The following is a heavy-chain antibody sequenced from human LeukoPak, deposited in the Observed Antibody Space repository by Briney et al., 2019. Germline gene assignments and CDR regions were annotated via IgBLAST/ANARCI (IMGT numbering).Heavy chain of an antibody. D-gene: IGHD3-10*01. CDR3: ARDSPGGYLDY. V-gene: IGHV3-66*01. J-gene: IGHJ4*02. CDR2: IYSGGST. Sequence: PGGSLRLSCAASGFTVSSNYMSWVRQAPGKGLEWVSVIYSGGSTYYADSVKGRFTISRDNSKNTLYLQMNSLRAEDTAVYYCARDSPGGYLDYWGQGTLVTVSS. CDR1: GFTVSSNY.